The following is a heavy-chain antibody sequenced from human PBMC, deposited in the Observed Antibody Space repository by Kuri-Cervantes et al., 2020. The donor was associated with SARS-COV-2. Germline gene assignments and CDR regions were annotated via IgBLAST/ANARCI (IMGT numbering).Heavy chain of an antibody. CDR1: GCSISSHY. Sequence: SETLSLTCTVSGCSISSHYWSWIRQPPGKGLEWIGYIYYSGSTYYNPSLKSRVTISVDKSKNQFSLKLSSVTAADTAVYYCARPGGFLDVWGKGTTVTVSS. V-gene: IGHV4-59*11. CDR3: ARPGGFLDV. D-gene: IGHD4-23*01. J-gene: IGHJ6*04. CDR2: IYYSGST.